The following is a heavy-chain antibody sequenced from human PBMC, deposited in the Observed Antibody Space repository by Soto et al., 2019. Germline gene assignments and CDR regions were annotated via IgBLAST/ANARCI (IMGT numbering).Heavy chain of an antibody. D-gene: IGHD3-16*02. V-gene: IGHV3-15*01. CDR3: TSLYYGH. Sequence: PAGSLRLSCAASQFTFTYAWMSWVRQAPGKGLEWVGRIKSKTDGGTTDYAAPVKGRFTISRDESQNTLYLQMNSLKTEDTAVYYCTSLYYGHWGQGTLVTVSS. CDR1: QFTFTYAW. CDR2: IKSKTDGGTT. J-gene: IGHJ4*02.